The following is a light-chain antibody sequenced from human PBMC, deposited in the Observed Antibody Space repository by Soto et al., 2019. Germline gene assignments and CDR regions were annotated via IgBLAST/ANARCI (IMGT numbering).Light chain of an antibody. Sequence: DIQMTQSPSSLSASVGDRVTITCRASQGISNNLVWYQHKPGEAPKLLIYSASTLQSGVPSRFSGSGSGSDFTLTISSLQPEDVATYYCQQYSGAPPTFGQGTKVEIK. J-gene: IGKJ1*01. CDR2: SAS. V-gene: IGKV1-27*01. CDR1: QGISNN. CDR3: QQYSGAPPT.